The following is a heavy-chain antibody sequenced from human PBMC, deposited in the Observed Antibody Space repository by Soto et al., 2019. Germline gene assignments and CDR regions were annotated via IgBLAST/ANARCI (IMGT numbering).Heavy chain of an antibody. Sequence: PSETLSLTWTVSGGSISNYYGTWIRQPPGKGLEWIGFMYNSGSTHYNPSLKSRVTISLDTSKNQFSLNLRSVTAADTAVYYCASGGDSSAWYFDYWGQGILVTVS. J-gene: IGHJ4*02. CDR1: GGSISNYY. V-gene: IGHV4-59*08. CDR2: MYNSGST. CDR3: ASGGDSSAWYFDY. D-gene: IGHD6-19*01.